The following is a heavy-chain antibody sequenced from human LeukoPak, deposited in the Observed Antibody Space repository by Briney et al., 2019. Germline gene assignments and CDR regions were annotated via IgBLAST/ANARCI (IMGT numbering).Heavy chain of an antibody. Sequence: GASVKVSCKASGGTFSSYAISWVRQAPGQGLEWMGGIIPILGTANYAQKFQGRVTITADESTSTAYMELSSLRSEDTAVYYCASQTYGDYPHYYYYGMDVWGQGTTVTVSS. V-gene: IGHV1-69*13. CDR2: IIPILGTA. J-gene: IGHJ6*02. CDR1: GGTFSSYA. D-gene: IGHD4-17*01. CDR3: ASQTYGDYPHYYYYGMDV.